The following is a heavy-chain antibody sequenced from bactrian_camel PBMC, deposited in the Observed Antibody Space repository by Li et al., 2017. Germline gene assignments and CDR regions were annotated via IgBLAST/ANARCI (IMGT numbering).Heavy chain of an antibody. CDR2: IASLDTDGST. D-gene: IGHD1*01. Sequence: VQLVESGGGSVEAGESLRLSCTASGFTFDDSDMGWYRLTPKDVGTVCELIASLDTDGSTDYDDSVKGRFAVSTDSAKSTVYLRMTSLQPEDTAVYYCSASRRQNYCLDQGTQVTVS. J-gene: IGHJ4*01. V-gene: IGHV3S66*01. CDR1: GFTFDDSD.